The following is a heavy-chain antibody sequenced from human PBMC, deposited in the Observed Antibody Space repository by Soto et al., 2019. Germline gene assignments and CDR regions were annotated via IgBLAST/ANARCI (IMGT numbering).Heavy chain of an antibody. V-gene: IGHV4-4*07. J-gene: IGHJ5*01. D-gene: IGHD3-10*01. CDR1: GGSISSYY. CDR2: IYTSGST. Sequence: XETLYLTYGVSGGSISSYYWSWIRQPAVKGLEWIGRIYTSGSTNYNPSLKSRVTMSVDTSKNQFSLKLSSVTAADTAVYYCARTTMVRGVIIEWRFDSRGQGTLVTVSS. CDR3: ARTTMVRGVIIEWRFDS.